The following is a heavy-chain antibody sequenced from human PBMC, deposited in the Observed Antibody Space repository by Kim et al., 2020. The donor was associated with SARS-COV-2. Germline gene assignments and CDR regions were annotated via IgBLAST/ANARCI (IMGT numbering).Heavy chain of an antibody. CDR3: TRGPF. CDR2: NTGGTTT. V-gene: IGHV3-74*01. Sequence: NTGGTTTLYADSVKGRFTISRDNARSTLYLQVTSLRVEDTAVYYCTRGPFWGQGTLVTVSS. J-gene: IGHJ4*02.